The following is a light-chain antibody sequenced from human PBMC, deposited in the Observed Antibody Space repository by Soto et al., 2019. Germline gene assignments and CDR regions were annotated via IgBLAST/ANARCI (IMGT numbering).Light chain of an antibody. CDR2: TAS. V-gene: IGKV1D-12*01. CDR3: QQTTTFPLT. Sequence: DIQMTQSPSSVSASVGDRVTITCRASQGVSTWLAWYQQKPGKAPNLLIYTASSLQSGVPSRFSGSGSGTDFTLTISSLQPEDFASYYFQQTTTFPLTCGGGTKVEI. J-gene: IGKJ4*01. CDR1: QGVSTW.